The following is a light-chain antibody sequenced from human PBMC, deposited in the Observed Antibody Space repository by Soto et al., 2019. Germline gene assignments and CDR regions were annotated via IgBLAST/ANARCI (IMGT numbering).Light chain of an antibody. J-gene: IGKJ5*01. CDR1: QSVRTY. CDR3: PQRNTWPPIT. CDR2: DAS. Sequence: EIVLTQSPVTLSLSPGERATLSCRASQSVRTYLAWYQVKPGQAPRLLIYDASSRASGVPARFSGSGSGTDFTLTISNLEPEDFGLYYCPQRNTWPPITFGQGTRLEIK. V-gene: IGKV3-11*01.